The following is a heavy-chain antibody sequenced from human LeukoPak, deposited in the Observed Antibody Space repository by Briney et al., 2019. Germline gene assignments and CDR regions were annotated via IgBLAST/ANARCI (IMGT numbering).Heavy chain of an antibody. CDR2: IYYSGTT. CDR3: ARGWPDYYSMDI. CDR1: GGSMSSYY. J-gene: IGHJ6*02. Sequence: PSETLSLTCTVSGGSMSSYYWSWIRQPPGKGLEWIGYIYYSGTTSYNPSLEGRVTLSIDTSNNHFALKVRSVTAGDTAMYYCARGWPDYYSMDIWGPGTTVTVSS. D-gene: IGHD2-15*01. V-gene: IGHV4-59*01.